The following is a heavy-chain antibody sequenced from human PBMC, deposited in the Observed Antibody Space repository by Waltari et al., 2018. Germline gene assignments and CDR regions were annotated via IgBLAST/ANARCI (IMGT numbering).Heavy chain of an antibody. J-gene: IGHJ4*02. Sequence: QLQLQESGPGLVKPSETLSLTCTVSGGSISSSSYYWGWLRQPPGKGLEWIGSIYYSGSTYYNPSLKSRVTISVDTSKNQFSLKLSSVTAADTAVYYCARGRYYYDSSGYYYPREFDYWGQGTLVTVSS. V-gene: IGHV4-39*01. CDR3: ARGRYYYDSSGYYYPREFDY. CDR1: GGSISSSSYY. D-gene: IGHD3-22*01. CDR2: IYYSGST.